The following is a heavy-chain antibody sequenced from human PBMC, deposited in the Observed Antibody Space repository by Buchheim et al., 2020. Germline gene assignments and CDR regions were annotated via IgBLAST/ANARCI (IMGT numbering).Heavy chain of an antibody. CDR1: GFTFSSYA. CDR2: ISYDGSNK. Sequence: QVQLVESGGGVVQPGRSLRLSCAASGFTFSSYAMHWVRQAPGKGLEWVAVISYDGSNKYYADSVKGRFTISRDNSKNTLYLQMNSLRAEDTAVYYCAKRSGDRTTSWGMDIWAQGTT. V-gene: IGHV3-30-3*02. CDR3: AKRSGDRTTSWGMDI. D-gene: IGHD1-14*01. J-gene: IGHJ6*02.